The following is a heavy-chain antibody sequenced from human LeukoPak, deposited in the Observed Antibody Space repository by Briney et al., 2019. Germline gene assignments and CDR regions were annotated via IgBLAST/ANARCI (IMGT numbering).Heavy chain of an antibody. J-gene: IGHJ3*02. Sequence: SETLSLTCTVSAGSISSGTPDWGWLRQPPGKGLEWIGSIFFRGSTYYNPSLTSRVTVSVDTSKNQFSLKLSSVTAEDTAVYYCARSSGGKYGDYRDHAFDIWGQGTMVTVSS. CDR3: ARSSGGKYGDYRDHAFDI. D-gene: IGHD4-17*01. CDR1: AGSISSGTPD. CDR2: IFFRGST. V-gene: IGHV4-39*01.